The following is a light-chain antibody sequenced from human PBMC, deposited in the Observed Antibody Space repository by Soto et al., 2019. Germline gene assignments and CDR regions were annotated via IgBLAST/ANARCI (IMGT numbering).Light chain of an antibody. Sequence: DIEMTQSPSSVSASVGDTVTITCRASRDVRDWLAWYQQRPGTAPKVLIYAASTLQSGVPSRFSGSGSVTLFTLTISSLQPEDFATYYCQQANSFPLTGGGGTKVEIK. V-gene: IGKV1-12*01. CDR2: AAS. CDR3: QQANSFPLT. J-gene: IGKJ4*02. CDR1: RDVRDW.